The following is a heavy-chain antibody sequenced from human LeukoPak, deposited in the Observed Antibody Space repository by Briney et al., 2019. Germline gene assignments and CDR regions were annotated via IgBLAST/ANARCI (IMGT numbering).Heavy chain of an antibody. CDR1: GGSISSGGYY. J-gene: IGHJ4*02. CDR2: IYHSGST. D-gene: IGHD6-13*01. CDR3: ARVTSSSWSKGSFDY. V-gene: IGHV4-30-2*01. Sequence: SETLSLTCTVSGGSISSGGYYWSWIRQPPGKGLEWIGYIYHSGSTYYNPSLKSRVTISVDKSKNQFSLKLSSVTAADTAVYYCARVTSSSWSKGSFDYWGQGTLVTVSS.